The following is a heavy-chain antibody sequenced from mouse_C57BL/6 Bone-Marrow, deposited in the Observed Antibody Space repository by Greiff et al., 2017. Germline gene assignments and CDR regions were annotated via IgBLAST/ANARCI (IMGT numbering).Heavy chain of an antibody. Sequence: VQLQQSGAELVRPGASVKLSCTASGFNIKDDYMHWVKQRPEQGLEWIGWIDPENGDTEYASKFQGKATITADTSSNTAYLQLSSLTSEDTAVYYCTGQPLFDYWGQGTTLTVSS. V-gene: IGHV14-4*01. CDR2: IDPENGDT. CDR1: GFNIKDDY. J-gene: IGHJ2*01. CDR3: TGQPLFDY. D-gene: IGHD6-1*01.